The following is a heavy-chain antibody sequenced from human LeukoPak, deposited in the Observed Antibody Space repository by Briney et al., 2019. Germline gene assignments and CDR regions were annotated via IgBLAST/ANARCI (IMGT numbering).Heavy chain of an antibody. D-gene: IGHD3-3*01. Sequence: ASVTVSCKASGYTFTSYGISWVRQAPGQGLEWMGWISAYNGNTNYAQKLQGRVTMTTDTSTSTAYMGLRSLRSDDTAVYYCARTEKYYDFWSGSPSFDYWGQGTLVTVSS. V-gene: IGHV1-18*01. CDR1: GYTFTSYG. CDR2: ISAYNGNT. CDR3: ARTEKYYDFWSGSPSFDY. J-gene: IGHJ4*02.